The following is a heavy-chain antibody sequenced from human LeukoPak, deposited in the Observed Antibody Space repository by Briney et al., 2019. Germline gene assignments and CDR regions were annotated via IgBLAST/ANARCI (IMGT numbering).Heavy chain of an antibody. CDR1: GLTFSGYD. CDR2: IYHSGST. CDR3: ARGYSYGPAYYFDY. V-gene: IGHV4-34*01. D-gene: IGHD5-18*01. J-gene: IGHJ4*02. Sequence: GSLRLSCAASGLTFSGYDMHWVRQPPGKGLEWIGEIYHSGSTNYNPSLKSRVTISVDKSKNQFSLKLSSVTAADTAVYYCARGYSYGPAYYFDYWGQGTLVTVSS.